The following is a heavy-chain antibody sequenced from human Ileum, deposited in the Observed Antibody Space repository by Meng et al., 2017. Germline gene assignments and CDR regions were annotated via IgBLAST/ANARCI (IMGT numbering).Heavy chain of an antibody. CDR2: IYQVGST. J-gene: IGHJ4*02. D-gene: IGHD2/OR15-2a*01. V-gene: IGHV4-30-2*01. CDR3: ASSTSGPELNY. Sequence: HPQLQESGSGLVTSSQTLSLTCTVSGGSISCSAYSWTWIRQPPGKGLEWIGYIYQVGSTNYNPSLKSRVTIFVDTSKNQFSLKLTSVTAADTAVYYCASSTSGPELNYWGQGTLVTVSS. CDR1: GGSISCSAYS.